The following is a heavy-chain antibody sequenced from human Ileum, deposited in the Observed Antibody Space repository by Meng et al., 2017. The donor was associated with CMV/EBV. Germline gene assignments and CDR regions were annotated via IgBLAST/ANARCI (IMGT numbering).Heavy chain of an antibody. Sequence: ASVKVSCKASGSSFSNYGVSWVRQAPGQGLEWMGWISAYNGDTNYAQKLQGRVTMTTDTSTSTAYMELRSLRSDDTAGYYFSRGDVVVPGATIYHNWGQGTLVTVSS. V-gene: IGHV1-18*01. CDR1: GSSFSNYG. D-gene: IGHD2-2*01. CDR3: SRGDVVVPGATIYHN. CDR2: ISAYNGDT. J-gene: IGHJ4*02.